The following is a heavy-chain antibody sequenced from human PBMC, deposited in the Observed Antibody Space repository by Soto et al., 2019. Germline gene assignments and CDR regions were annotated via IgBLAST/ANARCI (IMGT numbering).Heavy chain of an antibody. V-gene: IGHV3-48*03. Sequence: EMQLVESGGGLVQPGGSLRLSCAASGFTFSSYEMHWVRQAPGKGLEWISYISSTGSGTLYADSVRGRFTMSRDNTKNSVSLQMSSLRADDTAVYDCVRDLNEPLATDSLRVANGGQGTQFTVSS. CDR1: GFTFSSYE. CDR3: VRDLNEPLATDSLRVAN. D-gene: IGHD2-8*02. CDR2: ISSTGSGT. J-gene: IGHJ4*02.